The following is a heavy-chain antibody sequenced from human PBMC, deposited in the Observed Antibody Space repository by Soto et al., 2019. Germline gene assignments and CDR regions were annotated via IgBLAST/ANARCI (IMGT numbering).Heavy chain of an antibody. CDR1: GYTFTTYD. D-gene: IGHD3-9*01. V-gene: IGHV1-8*01. J-gene: IGHJ6*02. CDR3: ARLNYDILTGYYGHYYYYGMDV. CDR2: MNPNSGNT. Sequence: ASVKVSCKASGYTFTTYDINWVRQATGQGLEWMGWMNPNSGNTGYAQKFQGRVTMTRNTSISTAYMELSSLRSEDTAVYYCARLNYDILTGYYGHYYYYGMDVWGQGTTVTVSS.